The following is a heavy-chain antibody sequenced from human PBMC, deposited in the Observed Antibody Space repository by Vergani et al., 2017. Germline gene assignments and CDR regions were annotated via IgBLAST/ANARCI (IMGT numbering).Heavy chain of an antibody. D-gene: IGHD6-13*01. CDR3: AKDGAAAGPFDY. J-gene: IGHJ4*02. CDR2: ISWNSGSI. Sequence: VQLVESGGGVVQPGRSLRLSCAASGFTFDDYAMHWVRQAPGKGLEWVSGISWNSGSIGYADSVKGRFTISRDNAKNSLYLQMNSLRAEDTALYYCAKDGAAAGPFDYWGQGTLVTVSS. CDR1: GFTFDDYA. V-gene: IGHV3-9*01.